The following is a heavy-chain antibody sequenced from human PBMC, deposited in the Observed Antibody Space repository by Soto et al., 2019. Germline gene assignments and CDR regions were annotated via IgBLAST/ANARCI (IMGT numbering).Heavy chain of an antibody. CDR1: GYSFSDYF. CDR2: INPKTAAT. CDR3: RIKWGLNYYNGMDV. D-gene: IGHD1-26*01. Sequence: ASVEVSGRPSGYSFSDYFIQGVRQAPGQGLEWVAWINPKTAATNYAKKFQGRVSLTWDTSSTTAYMELTRLRPDDTAVYCARIKWGLNYYNGMDVWGQGTTVTVSS. J-gene: IGHJ6*02. V-gene: IGHV1-2*02.